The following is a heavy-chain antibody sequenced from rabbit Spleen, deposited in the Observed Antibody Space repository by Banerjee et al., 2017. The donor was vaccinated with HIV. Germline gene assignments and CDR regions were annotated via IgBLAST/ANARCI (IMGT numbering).Heavy chain of an antibody. J-gene: IGHJ4*01. CDR2: INTYTAKS. V-gene: IGHV1S40*01. D-gene: IGHD7-1*01. CDR1: GFSFSSSDY. Sequence: QSLQESGGDLVKPGASLTLTCTASGFSFSSSDYMCWVRQAPGKGLEWIACINTYTAKSVYATWATGRFTISKTSPTTVTLQMTSLTAADTATYFCARFYAGYGDFGHAAMWGQGTLVTVS. CDR3: ARFYAGYGDFGHAAM.